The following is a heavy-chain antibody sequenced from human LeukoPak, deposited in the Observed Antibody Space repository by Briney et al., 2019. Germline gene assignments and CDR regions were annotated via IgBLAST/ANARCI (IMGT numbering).Heavy chain of an antibody. D-gene: IGHD3-22*01. V-gene: IGHV3-9*01. J-gene: IGHJ4*02. Sequence: GGSLRLSCAASGFTIDDYAMHWVRQAPGKGLEWVSGISWNSGSIGYADSVKGRFTISRDNAKNSLYLQMNSLRAEDTALYYCAKSPLKRPYYYDSSGYFGYWGQGTLVTVSS. CDR3: AKSPLKRPYYYDSSGYFGY. CDR1: GFTIDDYA. CDR2: ISWNSGSI.